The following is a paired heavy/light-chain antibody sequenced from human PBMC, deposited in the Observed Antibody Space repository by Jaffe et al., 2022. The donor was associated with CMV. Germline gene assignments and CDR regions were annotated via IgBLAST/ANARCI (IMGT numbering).Light chain of an antibody. CDR1: QGVGNF. J-gene: IGKJ2*01. Sequence: DIQLTQSPSFLSASVGDTVTMSCRASQGVGNFLAWFQQKPGKAPKLLIYGASTLQTGVPSRFSGSGSETDFILAISSLQPEDFATYYCQQLNTYPHTFGQGTRLEIK. CDR2: GAS. CDR3: QQLNTYPHT. V-gene: IGKV1-9*01.
Heavy chain of an antibody. CDR3: ARVTCISSSLRWGVGNYQPCDHKYMDV. CDR2: ISGGGVKT. CDR1: GFTFGGQA. D-gene: IGHD1-7*01. Sequence: EVHLEESGGVLVQPGGSLSLSCVASGFTFGGQALSWVRQAPGKGLEWVSGISGGGVKTYYVDSVKGRFTISRDNSKNTLYLQMNSLRAEDTAVYYCARVTCISSSLRWGVGNYQPCDHKYMDVWGKETTVIVSS. J-gene: IGHJ6*03. V-gene: IGHV3-23*04.